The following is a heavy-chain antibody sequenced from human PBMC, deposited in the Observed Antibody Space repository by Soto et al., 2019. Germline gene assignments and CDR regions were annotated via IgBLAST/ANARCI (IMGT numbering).Heavy chain of an antibody. D-gene: IGHD3-10*01. J-gene: IGHJ6*02. Sequence: GPTLVNPTPTLTLTCTFSGFSLSTSGMCVSWIRQPPGKALEWLALIDWDDDKYYRTSLKTRLTISKDTSKNQVVLTMTNMDPVDTATYYCARIKSMVRGVEYGMDVWRQGTTVTVSS. CDR2: IDWDDDK. V-gene: IGHV2-70*01. CDR3: ARIKSMVRGVEYGMDV. CDR1: GFSLSTSGMC.